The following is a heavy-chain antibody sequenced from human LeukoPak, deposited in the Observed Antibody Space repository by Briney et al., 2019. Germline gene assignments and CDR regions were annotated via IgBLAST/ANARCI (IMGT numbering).Heavy chain of an antibody. J-gene: IGHJ3*02. CDR3: ARFPARGDIVVVPAASDAFDI. CDR2: ICYSGST. CDR1: GGSISSSSYY. V-gene: IGHV4-39*01. D-gene: IGHD2-2*01. Sequence: SETLSLTCTVSGGSISSSSYYWGWIRQPPGKGLEWIGSICYSGSTYYNPSLKSRVTISVDTSKNQFSLKLSSVTAADTAVYYCARFPARGDIVVVPAASDAFDIWGQGTMVTVSS.